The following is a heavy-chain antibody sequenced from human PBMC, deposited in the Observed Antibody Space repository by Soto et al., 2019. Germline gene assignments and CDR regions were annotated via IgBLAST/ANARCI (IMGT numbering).Heavy chain of an antibody. D-gene: IGHD2-8*01. Sequence: SETLSLTWAVLGASLILNTGGSWVRKPPGRGLEWIGEIHHNGDTTYTPSLKSRVTMSLDKSKYHFSLSLTSVTAADTAVYYCARTRQSCTTSRCHDVYFDFWGRGTLVTV. CDR2: IHHNGDT. CDR3: ARTRQSCTTSRCHDVYFDF. CDR1: GASLILNTG. J-gene: IGHJ4*02. V-gene: IGHV4-4*02.